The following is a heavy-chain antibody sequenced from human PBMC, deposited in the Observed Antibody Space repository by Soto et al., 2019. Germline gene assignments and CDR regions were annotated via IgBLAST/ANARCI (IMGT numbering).Heavy chain of an antibody. CDR2: IRQEGSEK. Sequence: GGSLRLSCAASGFTFSNYWMTWVRQAPGKGLEWVANIRQEGSEKYYVDSVKGRFTISRDNAKNSLSLQMNSLRADDTAVYYCARDTVTGGFFDCWGQGALVTVSS. CDR1: GFTFSNYW. CDR3: ARDTVTGGFFDC. D-gene: IGHD4-4*01. V-gene: IGHV3-7*01. J-gene: IGHJ4*02.